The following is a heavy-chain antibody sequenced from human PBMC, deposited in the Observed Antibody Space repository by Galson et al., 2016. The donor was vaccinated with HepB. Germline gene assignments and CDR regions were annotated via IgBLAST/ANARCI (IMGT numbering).Heavy chain of an antibody. D-gene: IGHD2-21*02. V-gene: IGHV2-5*01. CDR2: ISGHGDK. Sequence: PALVKPTQTLTLTCTFSGFSLSTTGVDVGWIRQPPGKTLEWLALISGHGDKRYTPSLKSRLTISKDTSKQQVLLTMTNVDPVDTATYYCIHSSDLHHAFDIWDQGTSVIVSS. CDR3: IHSSDLHHAFDI. J-gene: IGHJ3*02. CDR1: GFSLSTTGVD.